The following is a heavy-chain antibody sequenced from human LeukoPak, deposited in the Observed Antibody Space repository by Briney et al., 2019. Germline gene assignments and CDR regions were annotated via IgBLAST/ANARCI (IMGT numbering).Heavy chain of an antibody. Sequence: SETLSLTCTVSGYPISSGYYWGWIRQPPGKGLEWIGSIYHSGSTYYNPSLKSRVTISVDRSKNQFSLKLSSVTAADTAVYYCASFEQLVDYWGQGTLVTVS. D-gene: IGHD6-13*01. CDR3: ASFEQLVDY. CDR2: IYHSGST. CDR1: GYPISSGYY. V-gene: IGHV4-38-2*02. J-gene: IGHJ4*02.